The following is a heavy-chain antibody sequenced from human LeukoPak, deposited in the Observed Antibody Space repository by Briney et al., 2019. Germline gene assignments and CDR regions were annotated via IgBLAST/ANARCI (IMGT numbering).Heavy chain of an antibody. D-gene: IGHD6-13*01. CDR3: ARHGGSSWYPTGAFDI. Sequence: GESLKISFKGSGYSFTSYWIGWVRQMPGKGLEWMGIIYPGDSDTRYSPSFQGQVTISADKSISTAYLQWSSLKASDTAMYYCARHGGSSWYPTGAFDIWGQGTMVTVSS. CDR2: IYPGDSDT. J-gene: IGHJ3*02. V-gene: IGHV5-51*01. CDR1: GYSFTSYW.